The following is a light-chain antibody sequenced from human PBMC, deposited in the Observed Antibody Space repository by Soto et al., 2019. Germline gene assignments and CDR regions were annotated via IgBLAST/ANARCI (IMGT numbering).Light chain of an antibody. V-gene: IGLV2-8*01. CDR1: STDVGGYNY. Sequence: QLVLTQPPSAAGSPGQSVTISCTGTSTDVGGYNYVSWFQQRPGKAPKLIIYEVNKRPSGVPDRFSGSKSGNTASLTVSGLQAEDEADYFCSSYADNNRFYVFGSGTKVTVL. J-gene: IGLJ1*01. CDR3: SSYADNNRFYV. CDR2: EVN.